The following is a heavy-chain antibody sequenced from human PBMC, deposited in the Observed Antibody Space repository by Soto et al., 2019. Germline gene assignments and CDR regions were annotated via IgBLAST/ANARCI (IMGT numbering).Heavy chain of an antibody. CDR1: GFTFSTYA. Sequence: PWGSLRLSCAASGFTFSTYAMHWFRQAPGKGLEWVTFISFDESIKYYADSVKGRFSISRDVSKNTLYLHTSSLRAEDTAFYYCVREQNTSYSGSSSLTFYFDYWGQGTLVTVSS. V-gene: IGHV3-30-3*01. CDR3: VREQNTSYSGSSSLTFYFDY. CDR2: ISFDESIK. J-gene: IGHJ4*02. D-gene: IGHD3-22*01.